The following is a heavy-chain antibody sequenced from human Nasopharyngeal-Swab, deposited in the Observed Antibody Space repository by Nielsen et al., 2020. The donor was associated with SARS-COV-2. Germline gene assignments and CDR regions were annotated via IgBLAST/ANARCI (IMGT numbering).Heavy chain of an antibody. J-gene: IGHJ4*02. D-gene: IGHD5-18*01. CDR3: ARLRGYSYGIDY. Sequence: WIRQPPGKALEWLALIDWDDDKYHSTSLKTRLTISKDTSKNQVVLTMTSMDPVDTATYYCARLRGYSYGIDYWGQGTLVTVSS. CDR2: IDWDDDK. V-gene: IGHV2-70*01.